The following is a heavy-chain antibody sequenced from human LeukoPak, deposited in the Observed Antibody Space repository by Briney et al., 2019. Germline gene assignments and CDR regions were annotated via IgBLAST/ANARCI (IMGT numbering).Heavy chain of an antibody. D-gene: IGHD1-1*01. J-gene: IGHJ5*02. Sequence: PGGSLRLSCAGSGFTFSTYAMNWVRQAPGKGLEWISGVSNSGVSTNYAASVKGRFTISRDNSKNMLYLQMNGLRAEDTAVYYCAKDWNPSPNWFGPWGQGTLVIVSS. V-gene: IGHV3-23*01. CDR3: AKDWNPSPNWFGP. CDR2: VSNSGVST. CDR1: GFTFSTYA.